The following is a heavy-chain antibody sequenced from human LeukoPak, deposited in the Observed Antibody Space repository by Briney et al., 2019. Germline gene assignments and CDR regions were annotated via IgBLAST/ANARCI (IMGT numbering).Heavy chain of an antibody. V-gene: IGHV3-23*01. J-gene: IGHJ4*02. CDR1: GFTFSGYV. CDR2: ISASGGNT. CDR3: AKDRDYYGSGSYSYYFDY. D-gene: IGHD3-10*01. Sequence: PGGSLRLSCAASGFTFSGYVMTWVRQAPGKGLEWVSAISASGGNTYYADSVKGRFTISGDNSKNTLSLQMNSLRAEDTAVYYCAKDRDYYGSGSYSYYFDYWGQGTLVTVSS.